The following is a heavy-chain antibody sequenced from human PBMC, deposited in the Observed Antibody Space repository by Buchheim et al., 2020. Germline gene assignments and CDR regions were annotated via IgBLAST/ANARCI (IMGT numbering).Heavy chain of an antibody. V-gene: IGHV3-74*03. Sequence: EVQLVESGGGLVQPGGSLRLSCAASGFDFSNSWMHWVRQAPGKGLVWVSHINSDGSTTTYADSVKGRFTISRDNAKNKVYLEMNSLRVEDTAVYYCARDRSYALDVWGQGTT. CDR3: ARDRSYALDV. CDR2: INSDGSTT. CDR1: GFDFSNSW. J-gene: IGHJ6*02.